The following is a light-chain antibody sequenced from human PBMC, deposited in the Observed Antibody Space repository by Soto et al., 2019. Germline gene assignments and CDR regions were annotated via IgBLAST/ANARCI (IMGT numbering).Light chain of an antibody. CDR1: QSVSSY. V-gene: IGKV3-11*01. J-gene: IGKJ4*01. CDR2: DAS. CDR3: QQRSNWPST. Sequence: EIVLTQSPATLPLSPGDRATLSCRASQSVSSYLAWYQQNPGQAPRLLIYDASNRATGLPARFSGSGSGTDFTLTITTLEPEDFAVYYCQQRSNWPSTFGGGTKVEIK.